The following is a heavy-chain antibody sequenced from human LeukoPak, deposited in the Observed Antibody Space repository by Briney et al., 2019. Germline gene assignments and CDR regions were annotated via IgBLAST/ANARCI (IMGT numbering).Heavy chain of an antibody. V-gene: IGHV4-39*01. CDR2: IYYSGNT. Sequence: PSETLSLTCTVSGGSISSYYWGWIRQPPGKGLEWIGSIYYSGNTYYNASLKSQVSISIDTSKNQFSLRLTSVTAADTAVYYCARQTGSGLFTLPGGQGTLVTVSS. D-gene: IGHD3/OR15-3a*01. CDR1: GGSISSYY. J-gene: IGHJ4*02. CDR3: ARQTGSGLFTLP.